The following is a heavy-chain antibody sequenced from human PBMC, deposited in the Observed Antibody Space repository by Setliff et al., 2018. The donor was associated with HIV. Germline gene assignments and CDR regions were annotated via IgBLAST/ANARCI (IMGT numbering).Heavy chain of an antibody. D-gene: IGHD4-17*01. CDR3: AKGAGFYGDYTFDY. V-gene: IGHV4-59*11. Sequence: SETLSLTCTVSGASITSHYWSWIRQSPGRELEWIGYIYSTGSANYNPSLQSRVSISMDASKNKFSLKVTSVTSADTAVYYCAKGAGFYGDYTFDYWGQGNLVTVPQ. CDR1: GASITSHY. CDR2: IYSTGSA. J-gene: IGHJ4*02.